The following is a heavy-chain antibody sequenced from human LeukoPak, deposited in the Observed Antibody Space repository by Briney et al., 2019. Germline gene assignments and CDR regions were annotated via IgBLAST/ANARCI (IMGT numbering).Heavy chain of an antibody. V-gene: IGHV4-4*07. CDR1: GGSISSYY. CDR3: ARALWFGDQGWFDP. J-gene: IGHJ5*02. Sequence: SETLSLTCTVSGGSISSYYWSWIRQPAGKGLEWIGRIYTSGSTNYNPSLKSRVTMSVDTSKNQFPLKLSSVTAADTAVYYCARALWFGDQGWFDPWGQGTLVTVSS. D-gene: IGHD3-10*01. CDR2: IYTSGST.